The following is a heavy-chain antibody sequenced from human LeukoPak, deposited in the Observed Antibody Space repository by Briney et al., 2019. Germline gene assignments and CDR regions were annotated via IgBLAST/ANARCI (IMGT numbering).Heavy chain of an antibody. CDR1: GFTFSSYG. D-gene: IGHD3-9*01. J-gene: IGHJ4*02. CDR3: AKDLFEDYDILTGYPPFDY. CDR2: ISGSGGST. V-gene: IGHV3-23*01. Sequence: GGSLRLSCAASGFTFSSYGMSWVRQAPGKGLEWVSAISGSGGSTYYADSVKGRFTISRDNSKNTLYLQMNSLRAEDTAVYYCAKDLFEDYDILTGYPPFDYWGQGTLVTVSS.